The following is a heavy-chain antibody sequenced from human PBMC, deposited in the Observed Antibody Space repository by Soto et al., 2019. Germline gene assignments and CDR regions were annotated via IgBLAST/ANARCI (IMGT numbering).Heavy chain of an antibody. V-gene: IGHV1-18*01. CDR3: ARVIPGAESCFGP. CDR1: GYTFTNYG. J-gene: IGHJ5*02. CDR2: ISAYTDNP. Sequence: ASVKVSCKASGYTFTNYGVTWVRQAPGQGLEWMGWISAYTDNPNYAQKFQGRVTMTIDTSTTTAYMDLRSLTSDDTAVYYCARVIPGAESCFGPWRRGPLVTASS.